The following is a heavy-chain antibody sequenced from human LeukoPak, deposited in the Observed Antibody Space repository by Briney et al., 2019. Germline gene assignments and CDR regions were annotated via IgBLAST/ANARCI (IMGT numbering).Heavy chain of an antibody. CDR1: GFTFSSYA. Sequence: GGSLRLSCSASGFTFSSYAMHWVRQAPGKGLEYVSAISSNGGSTYYADSVKGRFTISRDNSKNTLYLQMSSLRAEDTAVYYCVKDYDILTGYFDYWGQGTLSPSPQ. D-gene: IGHD3-9*01. CDR2: ISSNGGST. CDR3: VKDYDILTGYFDY. V-gene: IGHV3-64D*06. J-gene: IGHJ4*02.